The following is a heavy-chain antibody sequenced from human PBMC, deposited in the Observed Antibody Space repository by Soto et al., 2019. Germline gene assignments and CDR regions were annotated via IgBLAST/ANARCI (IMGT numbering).Heavy chain of an antibody. D-gene: IGHD5-12*01. Sequence: ELQLLESGGGLVQPGGSLRLSCAGFTFNGQDMIYAMTWVRQAPGKGLEWVASIPGSGDATYYADSVKGRFTISRDESRNTLYPQTRSLRGEDTAVCSWASRDGPGGGYGGDLWGQGILVTVS. J-gene: IGHJ4*02. CDR3: ASRDGPGGGYGGDL. CDR2: IPGSGDAT. V-gene: IGHV3-23*01. CDR1: FTFNGQDMIYA.